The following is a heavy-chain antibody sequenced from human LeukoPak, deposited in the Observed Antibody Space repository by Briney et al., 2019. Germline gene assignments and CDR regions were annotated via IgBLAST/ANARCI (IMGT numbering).Heavy chain of an antibody. J-gene: IGHJ4*02. CDR2: IWYDGSNR. CDR1: GFTFRSYG. CDR3: ASPRRDSSGWYYFDY. V-gene: IGHV3-33*01. D-gene: IGHD6-19*01. Sequence: TGGSLRLSCAASGFTFRSYGMHWVRQAPGKGLEWVAIIWYDGSNRYYADSVKGRFTISRDNSKNTLYLQMNSLRAEDTAVYYCASPRRDSSGWYYFDYWGQGTLVSVSS.